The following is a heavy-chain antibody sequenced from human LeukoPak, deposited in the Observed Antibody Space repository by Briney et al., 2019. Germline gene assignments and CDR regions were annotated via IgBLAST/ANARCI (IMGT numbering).Heavy chain of an antibody. CDR2: ISYDGSNK. D-gene: IGHD2-2*01. CDR3: AKDFVGVVPAGILYYYYYYGMDV. J-gene: IGHJ6*02. CDR1: GFTFSSYV. V-gene: IGHV3-30*18. Sequence: GGALRLSCAASGFTFSSYVMHWGRQAPGKGLEGVAVISYDGSNKYYADSAKGRFTISRDNSKNTLYLQMNSLRAEDTAVYYCAKDFVGVVPAGILYYYYYYGMDVWGQGTTVTVSS.